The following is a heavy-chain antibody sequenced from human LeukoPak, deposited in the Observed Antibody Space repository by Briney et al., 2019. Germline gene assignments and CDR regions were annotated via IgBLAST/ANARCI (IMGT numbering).Heavy chain of an antibody. J-gene: IGHJ4*02. V-gene: IGHV3-23*01. CDR3: ARDRYYYDGTLDY. CDR2: ISGSGGST. Sequence: GGSLRLSCAASGFTFSSYAMSWVRQAPGKGLEWVSDISGSGGSTYYADSVKGRFTISRDNSKNTLYLQMNSLRAEDTAVYYCARDRYYYDGTLDYWGQGTLVTVSS. CDR1: GFTFSSYA. D-gene: IGHD3-22*01.